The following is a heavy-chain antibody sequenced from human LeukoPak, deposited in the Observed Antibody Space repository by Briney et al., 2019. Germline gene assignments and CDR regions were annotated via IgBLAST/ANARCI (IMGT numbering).Heavy chain of an antibody. CDR1: GYSLTELS. Sequence: GASVKVSCKVSGYSLTELSIDWVRQAPGKGLEWMGGFDPDDGKTVYAQNFQGRVTMTEDTSTDTAYMELRSLRIEDTAVYYCATDRDFRYTEPLAGTLTSWGQGTLVTVSS. V-gene: IGHV1-24*01. CDR3: ATDRDFRYTEPLAGTLTS. CDR2: FDPDDGKT. J-gene: IGHJ5*02. D-gene: IGHD1-14*01.